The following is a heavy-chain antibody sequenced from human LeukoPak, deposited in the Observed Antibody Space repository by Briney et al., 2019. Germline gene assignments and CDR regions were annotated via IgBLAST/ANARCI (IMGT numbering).Heavy chain of an antibody. J-gene: IGHJ4*02. CDR2: LRWNSGSI. Sequence: GGSLRLSCAASGFTFDDYAMHWARQPPGKALEWVSGLRWNSGSIGYADSVKGRFTISRDNAKNSLYLQMNSLRAEDTALYYCGSGSSWQRVDYWGQGTLVTVSS. D-gene: IGHD6-13*01. CDR1: GFTFDDYA. V-gene: IGHV3-9*01. CDR3: GSGSSWQRVDY.